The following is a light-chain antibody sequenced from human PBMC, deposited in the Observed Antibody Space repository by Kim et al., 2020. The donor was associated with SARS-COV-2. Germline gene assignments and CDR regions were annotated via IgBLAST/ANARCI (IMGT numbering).Light chain of an antibody. CDR1: TRVVNTYSS. Sequence: GRSTTLSSMGTTRVVNTYSSVSWHQQRPGTAPSLLISEIHPTPSGVRFPVSSSRSGNTAAMTVFGMGAEDEADYFCSYYVGDKSWVFGGGTKLTVL. CDR2: EIH. V-gene: IGLV2-8*01. CDR3: SYYVGDKSWV. J-gene: IGLJ3*02.